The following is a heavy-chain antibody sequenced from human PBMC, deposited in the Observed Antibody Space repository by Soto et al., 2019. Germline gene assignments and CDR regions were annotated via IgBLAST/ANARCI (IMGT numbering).Heavy chain of an antibody. J-gene: IGHJ4*02. D-gene: IGHD2-2*01. CDR1: GYTFTSYG. V-gene: IGHV1-18*01. CDR3: ARYAISIVVVPAAGY. Sequence: ASVKVSCTASGYTFTSYGISWVRQAPGQGLEWMGWISAYNGNTNYAQKLQGRVTMTTDTSTSTAYMELRSLRSDDTAVYYCARYAISIVVVPAAGYWGQGTLVTVSS. CDR2: ISAYNGNT.